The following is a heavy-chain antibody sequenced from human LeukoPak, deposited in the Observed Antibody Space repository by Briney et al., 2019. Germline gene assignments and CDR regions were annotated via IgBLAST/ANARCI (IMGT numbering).Heavy chain of an antibody. J-gene: IGHJ4*02. CDR2: IYTSGST. CDR1: GGSISSYY. D-gene: IGHD3-22*01. Sequence: SSETLSLTCTVSGGSISSYYWSWIRQPPGKGLEWIGYIYTSGSTNYNPSLKSRVTISVDTSKNQFSLKLSSVTAADTAVYYCARGDIGDYYDSSGPIDYWGQGTLVTVSS. V-gene: IGHV4-4*08. CDR3: ARGDIGDYYDSSGPIDY.